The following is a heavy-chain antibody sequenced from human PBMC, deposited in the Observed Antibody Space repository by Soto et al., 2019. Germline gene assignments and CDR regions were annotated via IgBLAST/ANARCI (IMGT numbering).Heavy chain of an antibody. J-gene: IGHJ5*02. CDR2: ISGSGFKK. V-gene: IGHV3-23*01. Sequence: GGSLRLSCAASGFIFENFGMSWVRQAPGKGLEWISSISGSGFKKYYADSVKGRFTISRDNSKSTVYLELNNLSAEDTAVYHCAKNQGVELVPLATVDWFDPWGQGPVVTVSS. D-gene: IGHD1-26*01. CDR1: GFIFENFG. CDR3: AKNQGVELVPLATVDWFDP.